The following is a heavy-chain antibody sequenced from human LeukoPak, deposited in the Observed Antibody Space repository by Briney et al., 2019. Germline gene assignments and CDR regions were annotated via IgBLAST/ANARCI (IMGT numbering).Heavy chain of an antibody. CDR1: GGTFDSYA. CDR3: ARDQALIDPPPYGLDV. Sequence: ASVKVSCKASGGTFDSYALTWVRQAPGQALEWMGRIIPILDTTIYAQKFQGRVTITADKSTSTAYIELSSLSSEDTAVYYCARDQALIDPPPYGLDVWGQGTTVTVSS. D-gene: IGHD3-16*01. V-gene: IGHV1-69*04. CDR2: IIPILDTT. J-gene: IGHJ6*02.